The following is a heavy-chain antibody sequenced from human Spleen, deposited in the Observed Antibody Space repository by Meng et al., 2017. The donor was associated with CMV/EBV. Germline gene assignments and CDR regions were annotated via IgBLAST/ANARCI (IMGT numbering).Heavy chain of an antibody. CDR3: ARRQYSSSPVDAFDI. D-gene: IGHD6-6*01. Sequence: KVSCKGSGYRFISYWIGWVRQMPGKGLEWMGTIYPADSDTRYSPSFQGQVTISADKSISTAYLQWSSLKASDTAMYYCARRQYSSSPVDAFDIWGQGTMVTVSS. CDR1: GYRFISYW. V-gene: IGHV5-51*01. CDR2: IYPADSDT. J-gene: IGHJ3*02.